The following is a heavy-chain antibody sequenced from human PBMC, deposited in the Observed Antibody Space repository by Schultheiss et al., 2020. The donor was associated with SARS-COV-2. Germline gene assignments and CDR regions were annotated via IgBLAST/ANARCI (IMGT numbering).Heavy chain of an antibody. V-gene: IGHV3-30-3*01. J-gene: IGHJ6*02. Sequence: GGSLRLSCAASGFTFSSYAMHWVRQAPGKGLEWVAVISYDGSSKYYPDSVKGRFTISRDNSKNTLYLQMNSLRAEDTAVYYCARDRVTTGMDAWGQGTTVTVSS. CDR2: ISYDGSSK. CDR3: ARDRVTTGMDA. D-gene: IGHD1-1*01. CDR1: GFTFSSYA.